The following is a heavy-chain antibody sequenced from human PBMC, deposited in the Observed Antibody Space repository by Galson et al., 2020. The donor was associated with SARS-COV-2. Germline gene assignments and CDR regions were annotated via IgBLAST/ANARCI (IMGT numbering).Heavy chain of an antibody. CDR3: AKEVPMTGRTDEYFQH. CDR2: IRGSGDTT. D-gene: IGHD3-9*01. Sequence: GGSLRLSCAASGFTFSNCPMSWVRQAPGQGLEWVSEIRGSGDTTYYADSVKGRFTIYRDTSRNTLYLQMNSLIAEDTAMYYCAKEVPMTGRTDEYFQHWGQGTLVTVSS. J-gene: IGHJ1*01. CDR1: GFTFSNCP. V-gene: IGHV3-23*01.